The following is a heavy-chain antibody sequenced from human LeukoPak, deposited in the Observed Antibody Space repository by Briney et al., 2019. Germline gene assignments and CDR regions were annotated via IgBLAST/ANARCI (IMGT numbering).Heavy chain of an antibody. CDR3: ARGERRQLVGSSEKYFQH. D-gene: IGHD6-13*01. Sequence: ASVKVSCKASGYTFTSYGISWVRQAPGQGLEWMGWINVGNGNTKYSQEFQGRVTITRDTSASTAYMDLSSLRSEDMAVYYCARGERRQLVGSSEKYFQHWGQGTLVTVSS. CDR2: INVGNGNT. V-gene: IGHV1-3*03. CDR1: GYTFTSYG. J-gene: IGHJ1*01.